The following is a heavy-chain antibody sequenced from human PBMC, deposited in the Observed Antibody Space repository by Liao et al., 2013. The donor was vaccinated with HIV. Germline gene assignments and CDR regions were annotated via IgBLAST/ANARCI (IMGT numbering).Heavy chain of an antibody. D-gene: IGHD3-3*01. CDR1: GGAITNYY. Sequence: QVQLQESGPRLLKPSETLSLTCTVSGGAITNYYWSWVRQTPEKGLEWIGYIYYTGSTNYNPSFKNRLSMSVFTSKNQFSLQITSVTAADTAVYYCARVLRFLSPVNRGLFDYWGQGALVTVST. V-gene: IGHV4-59*12. J-gene: IGHJ4*02. CDR2: IYYTGST. CDR3: ARVLRFLSPVNRGLFDY.